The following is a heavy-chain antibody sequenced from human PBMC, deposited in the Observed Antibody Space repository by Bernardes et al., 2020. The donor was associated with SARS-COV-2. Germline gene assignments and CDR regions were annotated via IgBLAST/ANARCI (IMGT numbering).Heavy chain of an antibody. Sequence: GGSLRLSCAASGFTFNTHWMRWVRQAPGKGLECVASINQDGSHADYVDSVKGRFTISRDNAKNSLYLQMNGLRVEDTDLYYCAGGGGYWGQGALVTVSS. D-gene: IGHD2-15*01. J-gene: IGHJ4*02. CDR2: INQDGSHA. CDR3: AGGGGY. CDR1: GFTFNTHW. V-gene: IGHV3-7*04.